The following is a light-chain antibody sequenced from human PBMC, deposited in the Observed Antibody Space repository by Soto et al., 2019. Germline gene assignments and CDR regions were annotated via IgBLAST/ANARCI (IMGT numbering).Light chain of an antibody. CDR2: VVS. J-gene: IGLJ1*01. CDR1: SSDVGGYNY. CDR3: SSYTSTTTRV. Sequence: SALTQPASVSGSPGQSITISCTGTSSDVGGYNYVSWYQQHPGKGPKLMIYVVSNRPSGVSNRFSGSKSGNTATLTISGLQAEDEADYYCSSYTSTTTRVFGTGTKVTVL. V-gene: IGLV2-14*03.